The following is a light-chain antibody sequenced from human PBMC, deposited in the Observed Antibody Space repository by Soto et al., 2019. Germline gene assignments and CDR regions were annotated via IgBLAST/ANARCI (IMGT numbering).Light chain of an antibody. CDR3: QQGYSTPRT. Sequence: DIQMTQSPSSLSASLLDRVTITCGASQGISSYLAWYQQKPGKAPKLLIYAASSLQSGDPSRFSGSGSGTGFTLTISSLQPEDFATYYCQQGYSTPRTFGQGTKVDIK. J-gene: IGKJ1*01. V-gene: IGKV1-39*01. CDR1: QGISSY. CDR2: AAS.